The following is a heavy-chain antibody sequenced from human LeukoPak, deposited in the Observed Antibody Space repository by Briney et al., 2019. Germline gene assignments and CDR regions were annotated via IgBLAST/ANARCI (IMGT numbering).Heavy chain of an antibody. D-gene: IGHD2-2*01. CDR1: GYRFTRNG. CDR2: ISANSGNT. CDR3: ARDVNYAFDS. V-gene: IGHV1-18*01. J-gene: IGHJ5*01. Sequence: ASVKVSCKPSGYRFTRNGISWVRQAPGQGLEWMAWISANSGNTNYAQKFHDRITLTTDTSTSTAYMELRSLRSDDTAVYYCARDVNYAFDSWGQGTLVTVSS.